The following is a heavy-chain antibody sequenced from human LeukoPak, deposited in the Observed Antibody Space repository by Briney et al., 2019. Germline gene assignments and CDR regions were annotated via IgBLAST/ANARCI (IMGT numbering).Heavy chain of an antibody. Sequence: PGGSLRLSCAASAFNFSSYGMHWVRQAPGKGLEWVAIIWYDGSTKYYADSVKGRFTISRDNSKNTLYLQMNSLRAEDTAVYYCARGLRYFDWSQNWFDPWGQGTLVTVSS. J-gene: IGHJ5*02. V-gene: IGHV3-33*08. CDR1: AFNFSSYG. CDR3: ARGLRYFDWSQNWFDP. CDR2: IWYDGSTK. D-gene: IGHD3-9*01.